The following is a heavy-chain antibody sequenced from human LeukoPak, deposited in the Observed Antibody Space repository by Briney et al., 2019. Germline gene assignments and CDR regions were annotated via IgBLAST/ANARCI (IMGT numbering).Heavy chain of an antibody. CDR1: GGTFSSYA. V-gene: IGHV1-69*05. CDR2: IIPIFGTA. Sequence: GSSVKVSCKASGGTFSSYAISWVRQAAGQGLEWMGGIIPIFGTANYAQKFQGRVTITTAESTSTAYMELSSLRSEDTAVYYCASDEKRSSGYSNWGQGTLVTVSS. D-gene: IGHD3-22*01. J-gene: IGHJ4*02. CDR3: ASDEKRSSGYSN.